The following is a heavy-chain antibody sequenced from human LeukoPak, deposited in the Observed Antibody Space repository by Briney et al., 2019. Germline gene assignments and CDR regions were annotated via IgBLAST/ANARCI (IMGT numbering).Heavy chain of an antibody. CDR1: GSSISSGYY. D-gene: IGHD1-26*01. Sequence: SETLSLTCAVSGSSISSGYYWGWIRQPPGKGLEWIGTIYHGESTYYNPSLKSRVTISVDTSKNQFSLKLSSVTAADTAVYYCARWTSGIWGQGPLVTVSS. CDR3: ARWTSGI. V-gene: IGHV4-38-2*01. CDR2: IYHGEST. J-gene: IGHJ4*02.